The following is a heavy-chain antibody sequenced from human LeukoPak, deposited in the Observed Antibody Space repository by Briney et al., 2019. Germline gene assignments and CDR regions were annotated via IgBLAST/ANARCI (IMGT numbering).Heavy chain of an antibody. CDR1: GGSFSGYY. CDR2: ISHSGST. J-gene: IGHJ4*02. CDR3: ARDRLTYYYDSSGRLDY. D-gene: IGHD3-22*01. V-gene: IGHV4-34*01. Sequence: SETLSLTCAVYGGSFSGYYWSWIRQPPGKGLEWIGEISHSGSTDYNPSLKSRVTISVDTSKNQFSLKLSSVTAADTAVYYCARDRLTYYYDSSGRLDYWGQGTLVTVSS.